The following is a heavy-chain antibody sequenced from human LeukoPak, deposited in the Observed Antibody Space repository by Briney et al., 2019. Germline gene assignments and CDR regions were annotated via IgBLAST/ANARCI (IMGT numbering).Heavy chain of an antibody. J-gene: IGHJ4*02. CDR3: ARLYYSYGIMDFDY. V-gene: IGHV4-38-2*01. CDR1: GYSLSSGYY. CDR2: IYHSGST. D-gene: IGHD5-18*01. Sequence: PLETLSLTCAVSGYSLSSGYYWGWIRQPPGKGLEWIGSIYHSGSTYYNPSLKSRVTISVDTSKNQFSLKLSSVTAADTAVYYCARLYYSYGIMDFDYWGQGTLVTVSS.